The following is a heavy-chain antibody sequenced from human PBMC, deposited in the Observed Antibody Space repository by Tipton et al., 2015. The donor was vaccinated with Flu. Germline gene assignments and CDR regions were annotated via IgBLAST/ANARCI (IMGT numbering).Heavy chain of an antibody. CDR3: ARDLSSFGVVRYRYYYYMDV. J-gene: IGHJ6*03. D-gene: IGHD3-3*01. CDR2: IYTSGST. CDR1: GGSISSYY. V-gene: IGHV4-4*07. Sequence: TLSLTCTVSGGSISSYYWSWIRQPAGKGLEWIGRIYTSGSTNYNPSPKSRVTMSVDTSKNQFSLKLSSVTAADTAVYYCARDLSSFGVVRYRYYYYMDVWGKGTTVTVSS.